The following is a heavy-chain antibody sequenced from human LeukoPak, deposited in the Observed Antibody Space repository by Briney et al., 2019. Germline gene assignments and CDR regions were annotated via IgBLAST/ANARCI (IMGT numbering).Heavy chain of an antibody. D-gene: IGHD2-2*01. J-gene: IGHJ4*02. Sequence: SEALSLTCTVSGDSISSYYWSWIRQPPGKGLEWIGYIYYSGGTNYNPSLKSRVTISVDTSKYQFSLKLSSVTAADTAMYYCARMSLSYCSSTSCSNLIDYWGQGTLVTVSS. CDR2: IYYSGGT. CDR3: ARMSLSYCSSTSCSNLIDY. V-gene: IGHV4-59*01. CDR1: GDSISSYY.